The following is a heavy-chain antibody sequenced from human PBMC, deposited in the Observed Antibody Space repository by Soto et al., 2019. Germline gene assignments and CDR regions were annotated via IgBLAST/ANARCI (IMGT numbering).Heavy chain of an antibody. Sequence: EVQLVESGGGLVQPGGSLRLSCAASGFSFSNYWMAWVRQAPGKGLEWVANIDKGGGEKYYVDSVRGRFTISRDNAKKALYLQMNSLRAEDTAMYYCARVGNGCDPWGQGTQVSAYS. J-gene: IGHJ5*02. D-gene: IGHD1-26*01. CDR3: ARVGNGCDP. CDR2: IDKGGGEK. V-gene: IGHV3-7*05. CDR1: GFSFSNYW.